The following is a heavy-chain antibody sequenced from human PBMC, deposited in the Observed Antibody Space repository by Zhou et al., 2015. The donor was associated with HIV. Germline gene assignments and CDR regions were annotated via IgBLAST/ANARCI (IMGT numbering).Heavy chain of an antibody. V-gene: IGHV1-2*04. Sequence: QVQLVQSGAEVKKPGASVKVSCKASGYTFTGYYIHWVRQAPGQGLEWMGWINPNSGGTNYAQKFQGWVTMTRDTSISTAYMELSRLRSDDTAVYYCARGGREASSTCSSTSCRRNYYGMDVWGQGTTVTVSS. J-gene: IGHJ6*02. D-gene: IGHD2-2*01. CDR3: ARGGREASSTCSSTSCRRNYYGMDV. CDR1: GYTFTGYY. CDR2: INPNSGGT.